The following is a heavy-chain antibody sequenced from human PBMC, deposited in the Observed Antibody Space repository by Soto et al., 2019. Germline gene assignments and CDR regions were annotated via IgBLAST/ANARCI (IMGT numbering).Heavy chain of an antibody. D-gene: IGHD4-4*01. V-gene: IGHV3-72*01. J-gene: IGHJ4*02. CDR1: GFTFSDHY. CDR3: ARGASKQTRNPEDY. CDR2: SRKKDHGYTT. Sequence: EVQLVESGGGLVQPGGSLRLSCAASGFTFSDHYMDWVRQAPGKGLDWVARSRKKDHGYTTEYAASVKGRFTISRDDSKDSLYLQMNGLKTEDTAVYYCARGASKQTRNPEDYWGQGTLVTVSS.